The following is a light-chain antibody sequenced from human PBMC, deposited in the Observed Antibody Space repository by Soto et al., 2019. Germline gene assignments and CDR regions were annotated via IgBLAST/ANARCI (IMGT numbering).Light chain of an antibody. Sequence: IQLTQSPSSLSASVGDRVTITYRASQDISSFLAWYQQKPGKAPKLLIYAATSLQSGVPSRFSGSGSGTEFTLTISSLQPEDFATYYCQQLALYPSTFGGGTKVDIK. CDR2: AAT. CDR1: QDISSF. V-gene: IGKV1-9*01. CDR3: QQLALYPST. J-gene: IGKJ4*01.